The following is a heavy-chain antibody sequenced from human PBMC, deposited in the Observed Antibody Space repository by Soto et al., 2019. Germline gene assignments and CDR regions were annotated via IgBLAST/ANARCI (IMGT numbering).Heavy chain of an antibody. D-gene: IGHD3-3*01. Sequence: GGSLRLSSAASGFTFSSYAMHWVRQAPGKGLEWVAVISYDGSNKYYADSVKGRFTISRDNSKNTLYLQMNSLRAEDTAVYYCARDTIRFLEWLLFNYWGQGTLVTVSS. V-gene: IGHV3-30-3*01. CDR3: ARDTIRFLEWLLFNY. CDR2: ISYDGSNK. J-gene: IGHJ4*02. CDR1: GFTFSSYA.